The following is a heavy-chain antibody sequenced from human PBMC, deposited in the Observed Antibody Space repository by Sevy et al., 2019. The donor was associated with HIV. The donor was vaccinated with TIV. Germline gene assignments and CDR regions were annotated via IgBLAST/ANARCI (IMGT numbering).Heavy chain of an antibody. CDR2: MYYTGSA. Sequence: SETLSLTYTVSGGSVSSGSYYWSWIRQPPGKGLECIGYMYYTGSANYNPSLMSRVIISLDTSKNQFSLKLTSVTAADTAVYYCARLGGLTDYGMDVWGQGTTVTVSS. CDR1: GGSVSSGSYY. D-gene: IGHD1-26*01. CDR3: ARLGGLTDYGMDV. J-gene: IGHJ6*02. V-gene: IGHV4-61*01.